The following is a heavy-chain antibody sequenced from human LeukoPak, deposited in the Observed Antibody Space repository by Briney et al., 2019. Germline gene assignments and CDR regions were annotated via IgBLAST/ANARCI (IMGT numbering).Heavy chain of an antibody. CDR3: ARSSGVVPAAIHWFDP. D-gene: IGHD2-2*02. J-gene: IGHJ5*02. Sequence: SVKVSCKASGGTFSIYAISWVRQAPGQGLEWMGGIIPIFGTANYAQKFQGRVTITTDESTSTAYMELSSLRSEDTAVYYCARSSGVVPAAIHWFDPWGQGTLVTVSS. CDR1: GGTFSIYA. V-gene: IGHV1-69*05. CDR2: IIPIFGTA.